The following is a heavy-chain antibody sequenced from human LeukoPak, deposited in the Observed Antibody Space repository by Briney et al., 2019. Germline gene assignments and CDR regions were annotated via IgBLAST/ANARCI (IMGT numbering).Heavy chain of an antibody. CDR1: GFTFSSYA. J-gene: IGHJ4*02. CDR2: ISFDGSNK. Sequence: GGSLRLSCAASGFTFSSYAMSWVRQAPGKGLEWVAVISFDGSNKYYADSVKGRFTISRDNSKNTLYLEMDSLRPEDTAIYHCARDGSYWGQGTLVTVSS. CDR3: ARDGSY. V-gene: IGHV3-30-3*01.